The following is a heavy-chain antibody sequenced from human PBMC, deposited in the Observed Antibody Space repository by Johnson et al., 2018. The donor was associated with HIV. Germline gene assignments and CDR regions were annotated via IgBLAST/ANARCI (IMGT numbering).Heavy chain of an antibody. CDR2: FFGGDGT. CDR1: GFTVSSYY. V-gene: IGHV3-66*01. Sequence: VQLVESGGGLVQPGGSLRLSCAASGFTVSSYYMTWVRQAPGKGLEWVSVFFGGDGTYYADSVRGRFIISRDNSQNTLYLQLNRLRAEDTAVYYCARACRDGYTCDVYDIWGQGTMVTVSS. CDR3: ARACRDGYTCDVYDI. D-gene: IGHD5-24*01. J-gene: IGHJ3*02.